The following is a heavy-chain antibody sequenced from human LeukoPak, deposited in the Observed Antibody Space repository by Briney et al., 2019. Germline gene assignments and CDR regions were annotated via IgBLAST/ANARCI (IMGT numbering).Heavy chain of an antibody. CDR1: GFTFSSYA. V-gene: IGHV3-30-3*01. J-gene: IGHJ4*02. CDR3: ARDTAMVSYFDY. D-gene: IGHD5-18*01. CDR2: ISYDGSNK. Sequence: PGRSLRLSCAASGFTFSSYAMPWVRQAPGKGLEWVAVISYDGSNKYYADSVKGRFTISRDNSKNTLYLQMNSLRAEDTAVYYCARDTAMVSYFDYWGQGTLVTVSS.